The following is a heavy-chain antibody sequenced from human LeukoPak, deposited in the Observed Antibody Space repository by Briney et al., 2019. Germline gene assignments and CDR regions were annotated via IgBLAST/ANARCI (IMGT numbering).Heavy chain of an antibody. Sequence: PSETLSLTWAVSGYSISSNNWWGWIRQPPGEGLEWIGYLYVGGSTYYNPSLKSRVTMSVDTSKNQLSLKLSSLTAVDTAIYYCAKTASSGSYYDSWGQGTLVTVSS. CDR2: LYVGGST. D-gene: IGHD1-26*01. CDR1: GYSISSNNW. J-gene: IGHJ4*02. CDR3: AKTASSGSYYDS. V-gene: IGHV4-28*01.